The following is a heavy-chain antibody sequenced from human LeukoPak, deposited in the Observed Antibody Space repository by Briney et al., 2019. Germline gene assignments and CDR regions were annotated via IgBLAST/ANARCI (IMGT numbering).Heavy chain of an antibody. CDR3: ARGLGSYDSSELTWPMISF. V-gene: IGHV1-8*01. J-gene: IGHJ4*02. D-gene: IGHD3-22*01. Sequence: ASVMVSCKASGYTFTSYEINWVRQAAGHGLEWMGWMNPDSGDTAFAQRFQGRITMTRSTSITTAYMELSGLTCEDTAVYYCARGLGSYDSSELTWPMISFWGQGTQVTVSS. CDR2: MNPDSGDT. CDR1: GYTFTSYE.